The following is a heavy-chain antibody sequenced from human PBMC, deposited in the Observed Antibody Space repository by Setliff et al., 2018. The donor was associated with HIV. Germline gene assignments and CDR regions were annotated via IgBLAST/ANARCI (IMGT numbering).Heavy chain of an antibody. CDR2: IYTSGST. D-gene: IGHD2-21*02. Sequence: KSSETLSLTCTVSGGSIRSFFWSWIRQPPGKGLEWIGYIYTSGSTNYNPSLKSRVTISVDTSKNQFSLKLSSVTAADTAVYYCARDGYCGGDCYHDAFDIWGQGTMVTVSS. J-gene: IGHJ3*02. CDR1: GGSIRSFF. CDR3: ARDGYCGGDCYHDAFDI. V-gene: IGHV4-4*08.